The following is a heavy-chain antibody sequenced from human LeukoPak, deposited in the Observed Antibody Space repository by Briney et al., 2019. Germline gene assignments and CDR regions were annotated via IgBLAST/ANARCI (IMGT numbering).Heavy chain of an antibody. Sequence: GGSLRLSCAASGFTFSSYSMNWVRQAPGKGLEWVSAISGNSDGADYADSVRGRFTISRDNSKNTLYQQMNSLRAEDTAVYYCAKRTGVTELHFDHWGQGTLVTVSS. CDR3: AKRTGVTELHFDH. D-gene: IGHD1-7*01. J-gene: IGHJ4*02. V-gene: IGHV3-23*01. CDR1: GFTFSSYS. CDR2: ISGNSDGA.